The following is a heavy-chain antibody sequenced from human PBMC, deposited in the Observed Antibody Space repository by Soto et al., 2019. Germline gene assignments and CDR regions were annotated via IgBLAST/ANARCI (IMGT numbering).Heavy chain of an antibody. V-gene: IGHV1-18*01. Sequence: QVQLVQSGGEVKKPGASVKVSCKASGYTFMYYGISWVRQAPGQGLEWMGLISAYNGNTTYAQKLQGRVTMTTDTSTSAAYMELRSLRSDDTAVYYCARVGVIPPDADYWRQGTLVTVSS. CDR1: GYTFMYYG. J-gene: IGHJ4*02. D-gene: IGHD3-10*01. CDR3: ARVGVIPPDADY. CDR2: ISAYNGNT.